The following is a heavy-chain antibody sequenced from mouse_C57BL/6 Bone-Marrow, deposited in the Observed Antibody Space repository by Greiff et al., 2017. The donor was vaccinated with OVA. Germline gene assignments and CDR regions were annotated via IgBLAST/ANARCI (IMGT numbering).Heavy chain of an antibody. J-gene: IGHJ3*01. CDR3: TIWLRREDWFAY. Sequence: DVMLVESGEGLVKPGGSLKLSCAASGFTFSSYAMSWVRQTPEKRLEWVAYISSGGDYIYYADTVKGRFTISRDNARNTLYLQMSSLKSEDTAMYYCTIWLRREDWFAYWGQGTLVTVSA. CDR2: ISSGGDYI. V-gene: IGHV5-9-1*02. CDR1: GFTFSSYA. D-gene: IGHD2-2*01.